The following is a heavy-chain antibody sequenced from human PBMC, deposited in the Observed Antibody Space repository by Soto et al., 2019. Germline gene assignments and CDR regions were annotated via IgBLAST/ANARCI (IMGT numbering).Heavy chain of an antibody. J-gene: IGHJ5*02. CDR2: IDHSGYT. CDR1: GGSFSGYY. D-gene: IGHD2-2*01. Sequence: SETLSLTCAVYGGSFSGYYWNWIRQPPGKGLEWIGEIDHSGYTNYNPSLKSRVTISVDTSKNQFSLRLTSVTAADTAVYYCARGREVAPAASYWLEPWGQGTLVTVSS. V-gene: IGHV4-34*01. CDR3: ARGREVAPAASYWLEP.